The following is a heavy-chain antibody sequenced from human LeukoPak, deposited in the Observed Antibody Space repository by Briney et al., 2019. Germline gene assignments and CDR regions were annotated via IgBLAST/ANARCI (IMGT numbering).Heavy chain of an antibody. CDR3: ARSMGATTLYFDY. CDR1: EFTVSSNY. J-gene: IGHJ4*02. V-gene: IGHV3-53*04. CDR2: IYSGGST. D-gene: IGHD1-26*01. Sequence: GGSLRLSCAASEFTVSSNYMSWVRQAPGKGLEWVSVIYSGGSTYYADSVKGRFTISRHNSKNTLYLQMNSLRAEDTAVYYCARSMGATTLYFDYWGQGTLVTVSS.